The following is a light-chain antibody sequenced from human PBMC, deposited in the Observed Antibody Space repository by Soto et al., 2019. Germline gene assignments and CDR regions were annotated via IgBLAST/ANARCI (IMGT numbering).Light chain of an antibody. V-gene: IGLV2-23*03. CDR2: EGS. J-gene: IGLJ2*01. Sequence: QSALTQPASVSGSPGQSITISCTGTSSDVGSNNLVYWYQQHPGKAPKLMIYEGSKRPSGVSNRCSGSKSGNTASLTISGLQAEDEADYYCCSYAGSSAIHVVFVGGTKVTVL. CDR3: CSYAGSSAIHVV. CDR1: SSDVGSNNL.